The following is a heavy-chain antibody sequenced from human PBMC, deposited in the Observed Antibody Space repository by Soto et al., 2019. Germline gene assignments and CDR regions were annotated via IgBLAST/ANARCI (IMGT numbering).Heavy chain of an antibody. CDR3: ARGKFYAFDI. Sequence: SETLSLTCAVSGVSISIPNWWAWVRQAPGKGLEWIGEIDHSGTTNYNPSLNSRVTISLDRSKNQFSLRLTSVAAADTAVYFCARGKFYAFDIWGQGTMVTGSS. J-gene: IGHJ3*02. V-gene: IGHV4-4*02. CDR2: IDHSGTT. CDR1: GVSISIPNW.